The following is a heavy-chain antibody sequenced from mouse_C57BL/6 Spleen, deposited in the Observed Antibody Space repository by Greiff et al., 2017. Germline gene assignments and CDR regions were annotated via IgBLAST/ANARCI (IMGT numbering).Heavy chain of an antibody. V-gene: IGHV3-6*01. CDR2: ISYDGSN. Sequence: EVKLLESGPGLVKPSQSLSLTCSVTGYSITSGYYWNWIRQFPGNKLEWMGYISYDGSNNYNPSLKNRISITRDTSKNQFFLKLNSVTTEDTATYYCARDMGWDEAYWGQGTLVTVSA. D-gene: IGHD4-1*01. CDR3: ARDMGWDEAY. J-gene: IGHJ3*01. CDR1: GYSITSGYY.